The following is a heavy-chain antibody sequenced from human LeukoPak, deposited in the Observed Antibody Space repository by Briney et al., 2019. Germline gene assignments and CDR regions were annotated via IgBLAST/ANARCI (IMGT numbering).Heavy chain of an antibody. J-gene: IGHJ4*02. V-gene: IGHV5-51*01. CDR1: GSSFTSYW. CDR2: IYPGDSDT. Sequence: GASLQISCKGSGSSFTSYWIGWVRQLPGKGLEGMGIIYPGDSDTRYSPSFQGQVTISADKSISTAYLQWSSLKASDTAMYYCARPAESQLLLPYDYWGQGTLVTVSS. CDR3: ARPAESQLLLPYDY. D-gene: IGHD2-2*01.